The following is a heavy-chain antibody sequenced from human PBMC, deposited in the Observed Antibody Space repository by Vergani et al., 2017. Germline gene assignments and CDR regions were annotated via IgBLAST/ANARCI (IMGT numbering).Heavy chain of an antibody. J-gene: IGHJ2*01. Sequence: QVQLVQSGAEVKKPGASVKVSCQASGYTFTGYYMHWVRQAHGQGLEWMGWINPNSGCTNYAQMFQGRVTRTRDPSISTAYMELSRLRSDYTAVYYCARVCPGGGGYCSAGWYVDLWGRGTLVTVSS. D-gene: IGHD2-21*02. CDR3: ARVCPGGGGYCSAGWYVDL. CDR2: INPNSGCT. V-gene: IGHV1-2*02. CDR1: GYTFTGYY.